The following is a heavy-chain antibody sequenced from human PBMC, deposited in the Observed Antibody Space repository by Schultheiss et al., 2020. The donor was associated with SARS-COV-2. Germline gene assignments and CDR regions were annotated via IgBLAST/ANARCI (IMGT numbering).Heavy chain of an antibody. Sequence: GGSLRLSCAASRFTFSSYAMSWVRQAPGKGLEWVSAIGTAGDTYYPGSVKGRFTISRENAKNSLYLQMNSLRAGDTAIYYCAKTGHYDSDNYYQTDFDHWGQGTLVTVSS. CDR1: RFTFSSYA. CDR2: IGTAGDT. J-gene: IGHJ4*02. D-gene: IGHD3-22*01. V-gene: IGHV3-13*04. CDR3: AKTGHYDSDNYYQTDFDH.